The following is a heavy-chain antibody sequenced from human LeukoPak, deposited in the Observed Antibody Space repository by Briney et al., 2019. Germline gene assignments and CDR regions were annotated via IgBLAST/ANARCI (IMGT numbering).Heavy chain of an antibody. CDR1: GFTFSSYA. Sequence: GRSLRLSCAASGFTFSSYAMHWVRQAPSKGLEWVAVISYDGSNKYYADSVKGRFTISRDNSKNTLYLQMNSLRAEDTAVYYCARGVVVAATIDYWGQGTLVTVSS. D-gene: IGHD2-15*01. CDR2: ISYDGSNK. V-gene: IGHV3-30*04. CDR3: ARGVVVAATIDY. J-gene: IGHJ4*02.